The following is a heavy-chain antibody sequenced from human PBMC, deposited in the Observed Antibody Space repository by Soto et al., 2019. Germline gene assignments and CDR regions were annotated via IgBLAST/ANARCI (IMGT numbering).Heavy chain of an antibody. CDR1: GFTFSSCW. V-gene: IGHV3-7*01. J-gene: IGHJ4*02. CDR3: ARSYPAYSSNPFDY. Sequence: EVQLVESGGGLVQPGGSLRVSCAVYGFTFSSCWMSWVRQAPGKGLEWVANIRQDGSEKYYVDSVKGRFTISRDNAKNSLFLQMNSLRAEDPAVYYCARSYPAYSSNPFDYWGQGTLVTVSS. D-gene: IGHD1-26*01. CDR2: IRQDGSEK.